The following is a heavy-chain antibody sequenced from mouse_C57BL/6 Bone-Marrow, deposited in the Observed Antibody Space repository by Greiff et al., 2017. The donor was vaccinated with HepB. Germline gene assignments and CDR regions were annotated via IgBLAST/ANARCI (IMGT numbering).Heavy chain of an antibody. V-gene: IGHV2-6*01. CDR3: ASGGGSPGGFAY. J-gene: IGHJ3*01. CDR2: IWGVGST. CDR1: GFSLTSYG. Sequence: VQRVESGPGLVAPSQSLSITCTVSGFSLTSYGVDWVRQSPGKGLEWLGVIWGVGSTNYNSALKSRLSISKDNSKSQVFLKMNSLQTDDTAMYYCASGGGSPGGFAYWGQGTLVTVSA.